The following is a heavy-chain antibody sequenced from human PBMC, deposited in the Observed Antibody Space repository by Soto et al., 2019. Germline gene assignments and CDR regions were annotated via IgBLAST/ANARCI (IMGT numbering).Heavy chain of an antibody. Sequence: QVQLVQSGAEVKKPGASVKVSCKASGYTFTSYDINWVRQATGQGLEWMGWMNPNSGNTGYAQKFQGRVTMTRNTXIXTXXMELSSLRSEDTAVYYCARASATTFGELTGYWFDPWGQGTLVTVSS. CDR3: ARASATTFGELTGYWFDP. V-gene: IGHV1-8*01. J-gene: IGHJ5*02. D-gene: IGHD3-16*01. CDR1: GYTFTSYD. CDR2: MNPNSGNT.